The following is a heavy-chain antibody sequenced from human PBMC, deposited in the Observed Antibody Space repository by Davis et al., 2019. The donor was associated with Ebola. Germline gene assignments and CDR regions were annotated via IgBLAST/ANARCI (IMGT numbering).Heavy chain of an antibody. J-gene: IGHJ5*02. CDR3: AVGLATVTTGWFDP. Sequence: SETLSLTCTVSGGSISSGDYYWSWIRQHPGKGLEWIGYIYYSGSTYYNPSLKSRVTISVDTSKNQFSLKLSSVTAADTAVYYCAVGLATVTTGWFDPWGQGTLVTVSS. CDR1: GGSISSGDYY. V-gene: IGHV4-31*03. CDR2: IYYSGST. D-gene: IGHD4-17*01.